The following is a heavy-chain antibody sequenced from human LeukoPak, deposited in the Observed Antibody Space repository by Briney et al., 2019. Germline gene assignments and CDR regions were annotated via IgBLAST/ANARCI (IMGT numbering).Heavy chain of an antibody. Sequence: GSLRLSCAASGLTFSNYAMHWVRQAPGKGLEWVAAMSYDGSNKYYADSVKGRFTLFRDNSKNTLYLQINSLRPEDTAVYYCANDLAAAGCAYWGQGTLVTVSS. CDR1: GLTFSNYA. CDR3: ANDLAAAGCAY. D-gene: IGHD6-13*01. CDR2: MSYDGSNK. J-gene: IGHJ4*02. V-gene: IGHV3-30*18.